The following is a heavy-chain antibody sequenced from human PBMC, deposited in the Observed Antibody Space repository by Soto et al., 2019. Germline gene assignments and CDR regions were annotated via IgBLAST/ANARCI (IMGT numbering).Heavy chain of an antibody. V-gene: IGHV1-69*01. Sequence: QVQLVQSGAEVKKPGSSVKVSCKAPGGTFSSYAISWVRQAPGQGLEWMGGIIPIFGRANYAQKFQGRVTITADESTSTGYMELSSLRSEDTAVYYCARSQGGSSSLDIYYYYYYGMDVWGQGTTVTLSS. CDR3: ARSQGGSSSLDIYYYYYYGMDV. CDR1: GGTFSSYA. J-gene: IGHJ6*02. CDR2: IIPIFGRA. D-gene: IGHD2-15*01.